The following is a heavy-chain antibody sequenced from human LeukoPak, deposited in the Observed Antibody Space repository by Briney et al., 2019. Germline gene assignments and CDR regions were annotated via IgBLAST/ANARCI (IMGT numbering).Heavy chain of an antibody. CDR2: IYTSGSA. J-gene: IGHJ6*02. V-gene: IGHV4-4*07. CDR3: ARGPGVITGRIYYYYGMDV. Sequence: SETLSLTCTVSGGSISSYYWSWIRQPAGKGLEWIGRIYTSGSANYNPSLKSRVTMSVDTSKNQFSLKLSSVTAADTAVYYCARGPGVITGRIYYYYGMDVWGQGTTVTVSS. D-gene: IGHD1-20*01. CDR1: GGSISSYY.